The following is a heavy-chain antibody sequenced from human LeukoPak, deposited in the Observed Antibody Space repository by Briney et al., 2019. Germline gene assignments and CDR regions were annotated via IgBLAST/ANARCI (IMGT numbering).Heavy chain of an antibody. V-gene: IGHV1-8*03. CDR2: MNPNSGNT. CDR1: GYTFTSYD. D-gene: IGHD2-2*02. J-gene: IGHJ6*03. CDR3: ARSGVPAAIQVGYYYYYMDA. Sequence: ASVKVSCKASGYTFTSYDINWVRQATGQGLEWMGWMNPNSGNTGYAQKFQGRVTITRNTSISTAYMELSSLRSEDTAVYYCARSGVPAAIQVGYYYYYMDAWGKGTTVTVSS.